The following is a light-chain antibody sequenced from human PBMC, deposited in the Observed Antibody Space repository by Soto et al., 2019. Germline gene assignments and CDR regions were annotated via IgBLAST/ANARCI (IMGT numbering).Light chain of an antibody. J-gene: IGLJ2*01. CDR1: SSNIGAGYD. V-gene: IGLV1-40*01. Sequence: QSVLTQPPSVSGAPGQRVTFSCTGSSSNIGAGYDVHWYQQLPGTAPKLLIFGNTNRPSGVPDRFSGSKSGTSASLAITGLQAEDEADYYCQSYDSSLSGVLFGGGTKVTVL. CDR2: GNT. CDR3: QSYDSSLSGVL.